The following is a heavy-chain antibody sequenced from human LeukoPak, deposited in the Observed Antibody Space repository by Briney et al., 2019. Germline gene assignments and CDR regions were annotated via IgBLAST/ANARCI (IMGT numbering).Heavy chain of an antibody. CDR2: INHSGST. J-gene: IGHJ6*03. V-gene: IGHV4-38-2*02. CDR1: GYSISSGYY. D-gene: IGHD3-9*01. Sequence: SETLSLTCTVSGYSISSGYYWGWIRQPPGKGLEWIGEINHSGSTNYNPSLKSRVTISVDTSKNQFSLKLSSVTAADTAVYYCARLDGLYYYYMDVWGKGTTVTISS. CDR3: ARLDGLYYYYMDV.